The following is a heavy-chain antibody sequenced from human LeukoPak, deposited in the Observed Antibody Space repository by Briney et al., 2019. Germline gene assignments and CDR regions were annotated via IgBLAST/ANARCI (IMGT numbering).Heavy chain of an antibody. J-gene: IGHJ4*02. V-gene: IGHV3-7*01. D-gene: IGHD1-26*01. CDR1: GFTFSSYW. CDR3: ARDPWVGAGSRDYYSDY. CDR2: IKQDGSEK. Sequence: LAGGSLRLSCAASGFTFSSYWMSWVRQAPGKGLEWVANIKQDGSEKYYVDSVKGRFTISRDNAKNSLYLQMNSLRAEDTAVYYCARDPWVGAGSRDYYSDYWGQGTLVTVSS.